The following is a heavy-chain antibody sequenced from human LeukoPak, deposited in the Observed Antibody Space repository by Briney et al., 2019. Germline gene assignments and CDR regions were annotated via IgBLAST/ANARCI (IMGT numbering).Heavy chain of an antibody. J-gene: IGHJ6*03. CDR1: GYTFTGYY. D-gene: IGHD3-10*01. V-gene: IGHV1-2*02. Sequence: ASVKVSRKASGYTFTGYYMHWVRQAPGQGLEWMGWINPKSGGTNYAQKFQGRVTMTRDTSISTAYMELSRLRSDATAVYYCARVGDGSGRYYYMDVWGKGTTVTVSS. CDR3: ARVGDGSGRYYYMDV. CDR2: INPKSGGT.